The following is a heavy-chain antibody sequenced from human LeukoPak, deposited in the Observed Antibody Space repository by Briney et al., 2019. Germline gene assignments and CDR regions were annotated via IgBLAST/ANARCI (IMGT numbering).Heavy chain of an antibody. V-gene: IGHV3-30*04. D-gene: IGHD1-26*01. CDR1: EFTFSLYA. Sequence: GGSLRLSCAASEFTFSLYAMHWVRQAPGKGLEWVAGLSFDGSKTYYADSVKGRFTISRDNSKNTLYLQMNNLRAEDTAVYYCARASGSYDYWGQGTLVTVSS. CDR3: ARASGSYDY. J-gene: IGHJ4*02. CDR2: LSFDGSKT.